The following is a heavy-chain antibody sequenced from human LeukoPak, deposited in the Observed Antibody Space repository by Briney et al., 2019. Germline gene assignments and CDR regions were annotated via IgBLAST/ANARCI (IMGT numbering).Heavy chain of an antibody. CDR2: ISGSGGST. CDR1: GFTFSSYA. J-gene: IGHJ3*02. CDR3: AKDVGRATDAFDI. V-gene: IGHV3-23*01. Sequence: GGSLRLSCAASGFTFSSYAMSWVRQAPGKGLEWVSAISGSGGSTYYADSVKGRLTIPRDNSKNTLYLQMNSLRAEDTAVYYCAKDVGRATDAFDIWGQGTMVTVSS.